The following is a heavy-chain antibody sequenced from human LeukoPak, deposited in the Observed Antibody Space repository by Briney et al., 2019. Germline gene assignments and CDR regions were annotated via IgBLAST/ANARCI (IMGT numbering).Heavy chain of an antibody. Sequence: GGPLRLPCAASGFTFSSPAMSWVRQAPGKGLEWVSDISNTGGSTSYADSVKGRFTISRDISKNTLYLQMNSLRAEDTAVYYCAKAAGSTRYFDCWGQGTLVTVSS. CDR3: AKAAGSTRYFDC. J-gene: IGHJ4*02. CDR1: GFTFSSPA. V-gene: IGHV3-23*01. CDR2: ISNTGGST. D-gene: IGHD1-26*01.